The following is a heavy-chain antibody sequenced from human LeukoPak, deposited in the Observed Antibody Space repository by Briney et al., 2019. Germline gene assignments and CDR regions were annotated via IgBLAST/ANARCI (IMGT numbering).Heavy chain of an antibody. CDR3: AREYDGDYGY. D-gene: IGHD4-17*01. Sequence: GGSLRLSWAASGFTFSMYSMDWVRHAPGKGLGWVSSISCSSRYIYYADSVKGRFTIARDNAKTSLYLQMNSRRAEDTAVYYCAREYDGDYGYWGQGTLVTVSS. V-gene: IGHV3-21*01. CDR1: GFTFSMYS. CDR2: ISCSSRYI. J-gene: IGHJ4*02.